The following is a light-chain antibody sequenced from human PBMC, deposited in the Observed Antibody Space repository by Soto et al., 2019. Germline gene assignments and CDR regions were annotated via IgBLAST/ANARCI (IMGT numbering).Light chain of an antibody. V-gene: IGKV3-20*01. CDR1: QSVSSSY. Sequence: ILLTQSPGTLSLSPGDRATLSCRASQSVSSSYLAWYQQPPGHAPSLLIHGASSRPTGIPDRLSGSGSGTVFTLTISRLEPEDFAVYYCQQYGSSSTFGQGTRLEIK. CDR3: QQYGSSST. CDR2: GAS. J-gene: IGKJ5*01.